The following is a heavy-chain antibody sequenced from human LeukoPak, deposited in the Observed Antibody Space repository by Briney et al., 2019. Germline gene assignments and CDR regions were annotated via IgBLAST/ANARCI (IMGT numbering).Heavy chain of an antibody. CDR1: GYTFTSYD. CDR2: MNPNSGNT. D-gene: IGHD6-25*01. V-gene: IGHV1-8*01. J-gene: IGHJ6*03. Sequence: ASAKVSCKASGYTFTSYDINWVRQATGQGLEWMGWMNPNSGNTGYAQKFQGRVTMTRNTSISTAYMELSSLRSEDTAVYYCATSGPPEYYYYYMDVWGKGTTVTVSS. CDR3: ATSGPPEYYYYYMDV.